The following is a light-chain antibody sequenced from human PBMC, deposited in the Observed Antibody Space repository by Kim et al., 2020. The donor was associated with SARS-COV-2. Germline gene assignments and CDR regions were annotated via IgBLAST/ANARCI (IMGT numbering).Light chain of an antibody. Sequence: SSELTQDPVVSVALGQTVRITCQGDSLRSYYANWYQQKPRQAPVLVIYGRNNLPSGIPERSSGSASGNTASLTLSGTQAEDEADFYCQSRDSGSRVMFGGGTQLTVL. J-gene: IGLJ3*02. CDR2: GRN. CDR1: SLRSYY. V-gene: IGLV3-19*01. CDR3: QSRDSGSRVM.